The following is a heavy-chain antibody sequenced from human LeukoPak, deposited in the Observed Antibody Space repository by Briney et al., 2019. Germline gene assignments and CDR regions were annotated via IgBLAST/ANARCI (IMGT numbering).Heavy chain of an antibody. CDR2: INAGNGNT. D-gene: IGHD3-10*01. CDR1: GYTFTSYA. V-gene: IGHV1-3*01. J-gene: IGHJ4*02. CDR3: ARSNRYYYGSGSYYHDY. Sequence: GASVKVSCTASGYTFTSYAMHWVRQAPGQRLEWMGWINAGNGNTKYSQKFQGRVTITRDTSASTAYMELSSLRSEDTAVHYCARSNRYYYGSGSYYHDYWGQGTLVTVSS.